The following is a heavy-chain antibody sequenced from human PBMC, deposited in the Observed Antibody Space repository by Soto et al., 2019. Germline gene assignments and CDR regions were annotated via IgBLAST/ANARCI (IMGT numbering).Heavy chain of an antibody. CDR1: GGSISSGDYY. CDR2: IYYSGST. CDR3: ARSEWVTTGYFQH. D-gene: IGHD4-17*01. Sequence: SETLSLTCTVSGGSISSGDYYWSWIRQPPGKGLEWIGYIYYSGSTNYNPSLKSRVTISVDTSKNQFSLKLSSVTAADTAVYYCARSEWVTTGYFQHWGQGTLVTVSS. V-gene: IGHV4-61*08. J-gene: IGHJ1*01.